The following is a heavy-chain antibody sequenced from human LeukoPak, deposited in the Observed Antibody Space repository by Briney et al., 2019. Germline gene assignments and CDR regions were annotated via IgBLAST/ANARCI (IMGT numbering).Heavy chain of an antibody. V-gene: IGHV1-2*06. CDR3: ARDPLRGQQYPTWPFDY. CDR2: INPNSGGT. D-gene: IGHD6-13*01. Sequence: ASVKVSCKASGYTFTGYCMHWVRQAPGQGLEWMGRINPNSGGTNYAQKFQGRVTMTRDTSISTAYMELSRLRSDDTAVYYCARDPLRGQQYPTWPFDYWGQGTLVTVSS. J-gene: IGHJ4*02. CDR1: GYTFTGYC.